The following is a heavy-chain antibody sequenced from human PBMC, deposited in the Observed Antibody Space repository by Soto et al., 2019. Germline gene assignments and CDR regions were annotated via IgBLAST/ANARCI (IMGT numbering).Heavy chain of an antibody. J-gene: IGHJ5*02. V-gene: IGHV4-59*01. D-gene: IGHD6-13*01. CDR2: IHYSGST. Sequence: PSETLSLTCTVSGGSISSDYWSWIRQPPGKGLEWIGYIHYSGSTDYNPSLKSRVTISVDTSKNQFSLKLSSVTAADTAVYYCAKDIRGRTAASVSTYFDPWGQGTPLTISS. CDR3: AKDIRGRTAASVSTYFDP. CDR1: GGSISSDY.